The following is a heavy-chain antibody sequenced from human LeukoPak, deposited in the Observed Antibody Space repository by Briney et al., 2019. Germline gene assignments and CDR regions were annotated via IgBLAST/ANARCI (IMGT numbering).Heavy chain of an antibody. CDR3: ARDFIPRSITIFGVLDY. J-gene: IGHJ4*02. CDR1: GFTFSSYA. CDR2: ISSNGGST. D-gene: IGHD3-3*01. V-gene: IGHV3-64*01. Sequence: GGSLRLSCAASGFTFSSYAMHWVRQAPGKGLEYVSAISSNGGSTYYANSVKGRFTISRDKSKNTLYLQIGSLRAEDMAVYYCARDFIPRSITIFGVLDYWGQGTLVTVSS.